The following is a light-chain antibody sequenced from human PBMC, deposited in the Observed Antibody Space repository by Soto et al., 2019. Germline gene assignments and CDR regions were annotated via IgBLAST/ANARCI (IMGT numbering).Light chain of an antibody. CDR3: QQRSNLVS. Sequence: EIVFTQSPATLSLSPGETATLSCRASQSVLTYLGWYQQKPGQAPRLLISDASTRASGIPARFSGSGSGTDFTLTISXLEPEDFAVYYCQQRSNLVSFGPGTRLEIK. J-gene: IGKJ5*01. CDR2: DAS. CDR1: QSVLTY. V-gene: IGKV3-11*01.